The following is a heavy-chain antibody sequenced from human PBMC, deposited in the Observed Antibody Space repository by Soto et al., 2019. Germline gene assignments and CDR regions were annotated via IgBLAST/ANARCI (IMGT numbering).Heavy chain of an antibody. CDR2: ISGSGGST. CDR1: GFTFSSYA. Sequence: GGSLRLSCAASGFTFSSYAMSWVRQAPGKGLEWVSTISGSGGSTYYADSVKGRFTISRDNSKNMLYLQMNSLRAEDTAVYYCAKDPCSGGSCYSGAFDIWGQGTMVTVSS. J-gene: IGHJ3*02. V-gene: IGHV3-23*01. D-gene: IGHD2-15*01. CDR3: AKDPCSGGSCYSGAFDI.